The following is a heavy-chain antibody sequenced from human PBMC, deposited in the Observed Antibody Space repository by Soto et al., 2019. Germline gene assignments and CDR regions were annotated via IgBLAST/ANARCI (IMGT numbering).Heavy chain of an antibody. D-gene: IGHD5-12*01. Sequence: GGSLRLSCAASGFTFSSYWMSWVRQAPGKGLEWVANVKQDGSQEYYVDSVKGRFTISRDSATNSLYLQMNSLRAEDTAVYYCARAIVATPAGYYYYMDVWGKGTTVTVSS. CDR1: GFTFSSYW. CDR2: VKQDGSQE. CDR3: ARAIVATPAGYYYYMDV. J-gene: IGHJ6*03. V-gene: IGHV3-7*01.